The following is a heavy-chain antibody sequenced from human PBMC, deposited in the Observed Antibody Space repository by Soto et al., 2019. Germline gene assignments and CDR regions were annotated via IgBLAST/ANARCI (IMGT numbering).Heavy chain of an antibody. CDR2: ISGSGGST. Sequence: GGSLRLSCAASGFTFSSYAMSWVRQAPGKGLEWVSAISGSGGSTYYADSVKGRFTIPRDNSKNTRYLQMNSLRAEDTAVYYCAKDRDRSGWYVGTIFDYWGQGTLVTVSS. CDR1: GFTFSSYA. V-gene: IGHV3-23*01. CDR3: AKDRDRSGWYVGTIFDY. J-gene: IGHJ4*02. D-gene: IGHD6-19*01.